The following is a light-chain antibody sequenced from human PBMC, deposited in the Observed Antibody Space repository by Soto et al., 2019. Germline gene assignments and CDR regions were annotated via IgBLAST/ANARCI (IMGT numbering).Light chain of an antibody. Sequence: DIVMTQSPDSLAVSLGERATINCKSSQSVLSSSKNKNYLAWYQQQPGQPPKLLVSWASTRESGVPDRFSGSGSGTDFTLIISSLQAEDVAVYYCQQYYSTPLTFDGGTKVEIK. CDR2: WAS. V-gene: IGKV4-1*01. CDR1: QSVLSSSKNKNY. J-gene: IGKJ4*01. CDR3: QQYYSTPLT.